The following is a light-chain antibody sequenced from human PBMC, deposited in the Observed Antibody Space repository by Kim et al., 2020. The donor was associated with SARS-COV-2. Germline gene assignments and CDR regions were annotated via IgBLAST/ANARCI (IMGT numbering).Light chain of an antibody. CDR2: GTS. J-gene: IGKJ1*01. V-gene: IGKV3-20*01. CDR3: QQYDSSPWT. Sequence: SPGEGATLSCRASQSVTSNYLAWYQQKPGQAPRLLIYGTSSRATGIPDRFSGSGSGTDFTLTISRLEPEDSAVYYCQQYDSSPWTFGQGTKVDIK. CDR1: QSVTSNY.